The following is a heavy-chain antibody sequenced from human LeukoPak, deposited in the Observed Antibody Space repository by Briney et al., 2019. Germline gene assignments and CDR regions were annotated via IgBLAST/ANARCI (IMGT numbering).Heavy chain of an antibody. CDR3: ARDKGPEYSNRIGVFDP. CDR2: IYYSGGT. J-gene: IGHJ5*02. Sequence: SETLSLTCTVSGGSISSSSYYWGWIRQPPGKGLEWIGSIYYSGGTYYNPSLKSRVTISVDTSKNQFSLKLSSVTAADTAVYYCARDKGPEYSNRIGVFDPWGQGTLVTVSS. V-gene: IGHV4-39*07. CDR1: GGSISSSSYY. D-gene: IGHD6-6*01.